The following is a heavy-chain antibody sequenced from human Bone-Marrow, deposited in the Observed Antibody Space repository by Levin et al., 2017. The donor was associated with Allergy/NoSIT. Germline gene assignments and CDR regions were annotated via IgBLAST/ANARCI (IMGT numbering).Heavy chain of an antibody. CDR1: GFDFHIYI. CDR2: ITTGSNYK. Sequence: GGSLRLSCEASGFDFHIYIMNWVRQAPGKGLEWLSSITTGSNYKYYVDSVRGRFVIYRDNGKNSLYLQMNSLRAEDTAVYYCARSHPLTGTTHFSYEDGMDVWGQGTSVTVSS. D-gene: IGHD1/OR15-1a*01. CDR3: ARSHPLTGTTHFSYEDGMDV. J-gene: IGHJ6*02. V-gene: IGHV3-21*01.